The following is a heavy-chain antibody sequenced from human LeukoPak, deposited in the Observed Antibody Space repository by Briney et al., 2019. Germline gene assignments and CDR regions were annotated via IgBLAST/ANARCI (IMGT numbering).Heavy chain of an antibody. CDR2: IRNRAKSYTT. V-gene: IGHV3-72*01. CDR3: ARVGDYYDSRGYSTDAFDI. CDR1: GFIFSDHY. Sequence: GGSLRLSCAASGFIFSDHYMDWVRQAPGKGLEWVGRIRNRAKSYTTQYAPSVKDRFTISRDESRKSLYLQMNSLKTEGTAVYFCARVGDYYDSRGYSTDAFDIWGQGTMVTVSS. D-gene: IGHD3-22*01. J-gene: IGHJ3*02.